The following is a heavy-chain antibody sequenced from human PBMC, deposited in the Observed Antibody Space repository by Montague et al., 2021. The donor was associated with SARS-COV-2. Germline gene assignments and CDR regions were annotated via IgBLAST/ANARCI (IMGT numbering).Heavy chain of an antibody. V-gene: IGHV4-39*01. CDR2: IYDSGST. J-gene: IGHJ6*02. D-gene: IGHD5-12*01. CDR1: GGSISSSSYY. Sequence: SETLSLTCTVSGGSISSSSYYWGWIRQPPGKGLEWIGSIYDSGSTYYNPSLKSRVTISVDTYKNQFSLKLSSVTAADTAVYYCARLYSGYDYYYGMDVWGQGTTVTVSS. CDR3: ARLYSGYDYYYGMDV.